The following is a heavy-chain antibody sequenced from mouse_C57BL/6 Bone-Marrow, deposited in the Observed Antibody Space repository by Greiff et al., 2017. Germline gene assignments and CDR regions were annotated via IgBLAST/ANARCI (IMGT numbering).Heavy chain of an antibody. D-gene: IGHD2-1*01. V-gene: IGHV7-1*01. Sequence: EVMLVESGGGLVQSGRSLRLSCATSGFTFSDFYMEWVRQAPGKGLEWIAARRTKANDYTTEYSASVKGRFIVSRDTSQSILYLQMNALRAEDTAIYYCARDADYGNSRDWYFDVWGTGTTVTVSS. CDR1: GFTFSDFY. CDR2: RRTKANDYTT. CDR3: ARDADYGNSRDWYFDV. J-gene: IGHJ1*03.